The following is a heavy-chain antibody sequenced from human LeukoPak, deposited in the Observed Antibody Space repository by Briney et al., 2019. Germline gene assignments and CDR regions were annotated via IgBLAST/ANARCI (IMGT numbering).Heavy chain of an antibody. J-gene: IGHJ4*02. CDR2: IRCDGSNK. V-gene: IGHV3-30*02. Sequence: GGSLRLSCAASGFTFSSYGMHWVRQAPGKGLEWVAFIRCDGSNKYYADSVKGRFTISRDNSKNTLYLQMNSLRAEDTAVYYCARDGPMGYDSSGCFDYWGQGTLVTVSS. CDR3: ARDGPMGYDSSGCFDY. D-gene: IGHD3-22*01. CDR1: GFTFSSYG.